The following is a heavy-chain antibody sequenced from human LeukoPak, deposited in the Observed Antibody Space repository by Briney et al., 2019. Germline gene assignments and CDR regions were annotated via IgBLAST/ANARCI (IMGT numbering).Heavy chain of an antibody. J-gene: IGHJ4*02. D-gene: IGHD3-22*01. Sequence: SETLSLTCAVYGGSFSGYYWSWIRQPPGKGLEWIGEINHSGSTNYNPSLKSRVTISVDTSKNQFSLKLSSVTAADTAVYYCARGRDSSGLPFDYWGQGTLVTVSS. CDR3: ARGRDSSGLPFDY. V-gene: IGHV4-34*01. CDR1: GGSFSGYY. CDR2: INHSGST.